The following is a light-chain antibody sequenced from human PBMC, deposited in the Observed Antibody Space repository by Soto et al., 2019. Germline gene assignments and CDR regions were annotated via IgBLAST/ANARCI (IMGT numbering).Light chain of an antibody. V-gene: IGLV2-14*01. CDR2: EVS. Sequence: QSALTQPASVSGSPGQSITISCTGTSSDVGGYKFVSWYQQHPGKAPKLIIYEVSNRPSGVSNRFSGSKSGNTASLTISGLQAGDEADYYCSSYTRSSSVVFGGGTKLTVL. J-gene: IGLJ2*01. CDR3: SSYTRSSSVV. CDR1: SSDVGGYKF.